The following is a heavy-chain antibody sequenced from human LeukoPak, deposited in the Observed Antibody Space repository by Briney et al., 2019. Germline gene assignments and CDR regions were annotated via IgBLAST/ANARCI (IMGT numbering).Heavy chain of an antibody. CDR1: GGTFSSYA. J-gene: IGHJ4*02. V-gene: IGHV1-69*05. Sequence: SATVSCKASGGTFSSYAISWVRQAPGQGLEWMGGIIPIFGTANYAQKFQGRVTITTDESTSTAYMELSSLRSEDTAVYYCARGSPIMGVYAEFDYWGQGTLGTVSS. D-gene: IGHD2-8*02. CDR2: IIPIFGTA. CDR3: ARGSPIMGVYAEFDY.